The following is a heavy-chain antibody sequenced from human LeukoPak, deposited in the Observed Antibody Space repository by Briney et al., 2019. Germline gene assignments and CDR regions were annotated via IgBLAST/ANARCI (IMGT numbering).Heavy chain of an antibody. D-gene: IGHD5-18*01. J-gene: IGHJ4*02. Sequence: GGSLRLSCAASGFTFSSYWMSWVRQAPGKGLEWVANIKQDGSEKYNVDSVKGRFTISRDNAKNSLYLQMNSLRAEDTAVYYCARDGGYSYGTAYWFDYWGQGTLVTVSS. V-gene: IGHV3-7*01. CDR2: IKQDGSEK. CDR3: ARDGGYSYGTAYWFDY. CDR1: GFTFSSYW.